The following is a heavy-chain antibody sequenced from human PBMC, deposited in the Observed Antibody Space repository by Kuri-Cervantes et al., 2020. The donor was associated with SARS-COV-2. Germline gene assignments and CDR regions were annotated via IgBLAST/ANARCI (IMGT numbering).Heavy chain of an antibody. V-gene: IGHV1-46*01. Sequence: ASVKVSCKASGYTFTSYYMHWVRQAPGQGLEWMGIINPSGGSTSYAQKFQGRVTITADKSTSTAYMELSSLRSEDTAVYYCARSTLDGYNYLVAFDIWGQGTMVTVSS. CDR2: INPSGGST. CDR1: GYTFTSYY. J-gene: IGHJ3*02. CDR3: ARSTLDGYNYLVAFDI. D-gene: IGHD5-24*01.